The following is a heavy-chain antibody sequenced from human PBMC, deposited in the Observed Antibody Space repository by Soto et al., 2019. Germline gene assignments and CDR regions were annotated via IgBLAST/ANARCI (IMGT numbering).Heavy chain of an antibody. D-gene: IGHD2-2*01. CDR1: GGSFSGYY. V-gene: IGHV4-34*01. J-gene: IGHJ6*03. Sequence: SETLSLTCAVYGGSFSGYYWSWIRQPPGKGLEWIGEIIHSGSTNYNPSFMSRVTISVDTSKNQFSLKLSSVTAADTAVYYCSRGYCSSTSCRNYYYYYYMDVWGKGTTVTVSS. CDR2: IIHSGST. CDR3: SRGYCSSTSCRNYYYYYYMDV.